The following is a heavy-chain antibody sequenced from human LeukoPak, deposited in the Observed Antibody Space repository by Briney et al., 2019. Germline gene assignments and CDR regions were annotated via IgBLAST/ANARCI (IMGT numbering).Heavy chain of an antibody. CDR2: INPNSGGT. J-gene: IGHJ6*02. D-gene: IGHD3-3*01. CDR3: ARLRFGVVMSGMDV. V-gene: IGHV1-2*06. CDR1: GYTFTGYY. Sequence: GASVKVSCKASGYTFTGYYMHWVRQAPGQWLEWMGRINPNSGGTNYAQKFQGRVTMTRDTSISTAYMELSRLRSDDTAVYYCARLRFGVVMSGMDVWGQGTTVTVSS.